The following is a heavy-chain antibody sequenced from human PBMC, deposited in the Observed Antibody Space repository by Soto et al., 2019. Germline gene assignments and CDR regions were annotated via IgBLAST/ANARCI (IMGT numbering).Heavy chain of an antibody. Sequence: PWGSLRLSCSASVFTCSSYAMSWFRQAPGKGLEWVSAISGSGGSTYYADSVKGRFTISRDNSKNTLYLQMNSLRAEDTAVYYCAKPTVTHDYDGMDVWGQGTTVTVSS. CDR3: AKPTVTHDYDGMDV. CDR2: ISGSGGST. CDR1: VFTCSSYA. D-gene: IGHD4-4*01. J-gene: IGHJ6*02. V-gene: IGHV3-23*01.